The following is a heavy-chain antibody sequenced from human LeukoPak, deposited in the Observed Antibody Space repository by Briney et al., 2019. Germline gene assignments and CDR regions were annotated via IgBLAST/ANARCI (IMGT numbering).Heavy chain of an antibody. Sequence: ASVKVSCKASGYTFTSYGISWVRQAPGQGLEWMGWISAYNGNTNYAQKFQGRVTMTRNTSISTAYMELSSLRSEDTAVYYCARMVRGVIILYYYYYMDVWGKGTTVTISS. D-gene: IGHD3-10*01. CDR1: GYTFTSYG. CDR2: ISAYNGNT. V-gene: IGHV1-18*01. J-gene: IGHJ6*03. CDR3: ARMVRGVIILYYYYYMDV.